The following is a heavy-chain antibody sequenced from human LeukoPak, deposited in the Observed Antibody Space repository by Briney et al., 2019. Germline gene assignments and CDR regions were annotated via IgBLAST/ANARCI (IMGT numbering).Heavy chain of an antibody. CDR1: GGSISSYY. CDR3: ARALDEDIEVVPAALDACDI. CDR2: IYTSGST. Sequence: SETLSLTCTVSGGSISSYYWSWIRQPAGKGLEWIGRIYTSGSTNYNPSLKSRVTMSVDTSKNQFSLKLSSVTAADTAVYYCARALDEDIEVVPAALDACDIWGQGTMVTVSS. V-gene: IGHV4-4*07. J-gene: IGHJ3*02. D-gene: IGHD2-2*01.